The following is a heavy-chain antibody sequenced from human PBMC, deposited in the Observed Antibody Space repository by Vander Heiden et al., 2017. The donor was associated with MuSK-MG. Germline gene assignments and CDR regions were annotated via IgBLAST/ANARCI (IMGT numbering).Heavy chain of an antibody. CDR2: IYYSGST. CDR1: GGSISSYY. V-gene: IGHV4-59*01. Sequence: QVQLQESGPGLVKPSETLSLTCTVSGGSISSYYWSWIRQPPGKGLEWIGYIYYSGSTNYNPSLKSRVTISVDTAKNQFSLKLRSVTAADTAVYYCATADNYYYYMDVCGKGTTVTVS. CDR3: ATADNYYYYMDV. J-gene: IGHJ6*03.